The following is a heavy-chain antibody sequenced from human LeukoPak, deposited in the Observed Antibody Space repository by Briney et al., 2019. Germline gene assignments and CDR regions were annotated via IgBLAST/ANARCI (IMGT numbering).Heavy chain of an antibody. Sequence: GESLKISCKGSGYSFTSYWIGWVRQMPGKGLEWMGIIYPGDSDTRYSPSFQGQVTISADKSISTAYLQWSSLKASDTAMYYCARTLMAARYYYGMHVWGQGTTVTVSS. D-gene: IGHD6-6*01. J-gene: IGHJ6*02. CDR2: IYPGDSDT. V-gene: IGHV5-51*01. CDR1: GYSFTSYW. CDR3: ARTLMAARYYYGMHV.